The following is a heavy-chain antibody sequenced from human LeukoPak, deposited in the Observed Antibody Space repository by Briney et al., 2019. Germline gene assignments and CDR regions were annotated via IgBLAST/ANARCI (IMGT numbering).Heavy chain of an antibody. D-gene: IGHD4-17*01. CDR2: IYYSGST. V-gene: IGHV4-59*01. Sequence: SETLSLTCTVSGGSISSYYWSWIRQPPGKGLEWIGYIYYSGSTNYNPSLKSRVTISVDTSKNQFSLKLSSVTAAATAVYYCATDKYMDGDYIGWTYWGQGALVTVSS. J-gene: IGHJ4*02. CDR1: GGSISSYY. CDR3: ATDKYMDGDYIGWTY.